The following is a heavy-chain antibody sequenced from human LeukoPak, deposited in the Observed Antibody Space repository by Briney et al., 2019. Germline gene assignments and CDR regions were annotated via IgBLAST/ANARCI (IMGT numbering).Heavy chain of an antibody. V-gene: IGHV4-61*02. D-gene: IGHD3-10*02. CDR1: GGSISSGTYY. CDR2: IYTSGNT. Sequence: PSETLSLTCTVSGGSISSGTYYWSWIRQPAGEGLEWIGRIYTSGNTNYNSSLKSRVTMSVDTSKNQFSLKLTSVTAADTAVYYCARVVTVRFMYYFDYWGQGTRVTVSS. J-gene: IGHJ4*02. CDR3: ARVVTVRFMYYFDY.